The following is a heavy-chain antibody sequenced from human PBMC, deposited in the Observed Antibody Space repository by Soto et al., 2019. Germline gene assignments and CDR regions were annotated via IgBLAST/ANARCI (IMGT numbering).Heavy chain of an antibody. CDR2: ISAYNGNT. D-gene: IGHD4-4*01. J-gene: IGHJ6*03. V-gene: IGHV1-18*01. CDR1: GYTFTSYG. Sequence: ASVKVSCKASGYTFTSYGISWVRQAPGQGLEWMGWISAYNGNTNYAQKLQGRVTMTTDTSTSTAYMELRSLRSDDTAVYYCARVHDYSNYYYYYYMDVWGQGTRVTVSS. CDR3: ARVHDYSNYYYYYYMDV.